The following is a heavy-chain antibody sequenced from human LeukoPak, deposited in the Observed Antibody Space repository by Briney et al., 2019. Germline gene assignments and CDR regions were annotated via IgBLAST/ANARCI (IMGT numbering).Heavy chain of an antibody. V-gene: IGHV4-34*01. CDR2: INHSGST. J-gene: IGHJ4*02. CDR1: GGSFSGYY. CDR3: ARGGILVPGIAVASYFDY. D-gene: IGHD6-19*01. Sequence: SETLSLTCAVYGGSFSGYYWSWIRQPPGKGLEWIGEINHSGSTSYNPSLKSRVTISVDTSKNQFSLKLNSVTAADTAVYYCARGGILVPGIAVASYFDYWGQGTLVTVSS.